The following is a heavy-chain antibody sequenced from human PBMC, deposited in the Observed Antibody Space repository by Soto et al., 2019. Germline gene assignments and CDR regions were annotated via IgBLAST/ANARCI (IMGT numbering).Heavy chain of an antibody. CDR3: GSDRRYRSGGRCRRSSWFDP. CDR1: GYNFTSSA. V-gene: IGHV1-3*01. CDR2: INAGNGNT. D-gene: IGHD2-15*01. J-gene: IGHJ5*02. Sequence: QVQLVQSGAEVKKPGASVKVSCTASGYNFTSSAMHWVRQAPGPRLEWMGWINAGNGNTKYSQKFQGRVTITRDTSASTAYMELSSPRPDDTAVYYCGSDRRYRSGGRCRRSSWFDPWGQGTLVTVSS.